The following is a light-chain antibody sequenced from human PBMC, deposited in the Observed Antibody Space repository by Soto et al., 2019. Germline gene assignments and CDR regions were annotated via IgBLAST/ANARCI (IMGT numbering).Light chain of an antibody. CDR1: QNIYIN. CDR3: QQTYGTLT. CDR2: AAS. Sequence: DIQMTQTPLSLSASVGDRVTITCQASQNIYINLNWYQQKPGKAPQLLIYAASTLQSGVPSRFSGSGSVTDFALAISSLQPEDSATYYCQQTYGTLTFGGGTTVQI. J-gene: IGKJ4*01. V-gene: IGKV1-39*01.